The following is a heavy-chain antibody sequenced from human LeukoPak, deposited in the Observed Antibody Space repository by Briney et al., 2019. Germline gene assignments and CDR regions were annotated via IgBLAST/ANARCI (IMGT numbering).Heavy chain of an antibody. CDR2: INHSGST. CDR1: GGSFSGYY. CDR3: AREKKMYYDFWRGYSSYYFDY. Sequence: PSETLSLTCAVYGGSFSGYYWSWIRQPPGKGLEWIGEINHSGSTNYNPSLKSRVTISVDTSKNQFSLKLSSVTAADTAVCYCAREKKMYYDFWRGYSSYYFDYWGQGTLVTVSS. V-gene: IGHV4-34*01. D-gene: IGHD3-3*01. J-gene: IGHJ4*02.